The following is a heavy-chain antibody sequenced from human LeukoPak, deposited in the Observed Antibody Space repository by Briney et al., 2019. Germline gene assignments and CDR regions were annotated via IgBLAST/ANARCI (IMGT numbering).Heavy chain of an antibody. D-gene: IGHD3-16*01. Sequence: ASVKVSCKASGYTFTSYGINWVRQATGQGLEWMGWMNPNSGNTGYAQKFQGRVTMTRNTSISTAYMELSSLRSEDTAVYYCARARATFGGVIDYWGQGTLVTVSS. CDR1: GYTFTSYG. CDR3: ARARATFGGVIDY. V-gene: IGHV1-8*02. CDR2: MNPNSGNT. J-gene: IGHJ4*02.